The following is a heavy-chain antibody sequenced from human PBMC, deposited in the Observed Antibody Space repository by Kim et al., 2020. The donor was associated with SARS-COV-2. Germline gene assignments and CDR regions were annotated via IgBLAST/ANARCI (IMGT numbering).Heavy chain of an antibody. Sequence: SETLSLTCTVSGYSISSGYYWGWIRQPPGTGLEWIGSIYHSGSTYYNPSLKSRVTISVDTSKNQFSLKLSSVTAADTAVYYCASSFGIAAAKKGTAAFDIWGQGTMVTVSS. J-gene: IGHJ3*02. CDR2: IYHSGST. CDR3: ASSFGIAAAKKGTAAFDI. CDR1: GYSISSGYY. V-gene: IGHV4-38-2*02. D-gene: IGHD6-13*01.